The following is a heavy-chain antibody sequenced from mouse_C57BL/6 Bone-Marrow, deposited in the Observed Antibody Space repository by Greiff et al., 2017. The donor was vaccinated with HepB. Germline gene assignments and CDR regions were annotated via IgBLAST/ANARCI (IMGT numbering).Heavy chain of an antibody. Sequence: VQLQESGPGLVQPSQSLSITCTVSGFSLTSYGVHWVRQSPGKGLEWLGVIWSGGSTDYNAAFISRLSISKDNSKSQVFFKMNSLQADDTAIYYCARGIYYYGSSYEWFAYWGQGTLVTVSA. J-gene: IGHJ3*01. CDR1: GFSLTSYG. CDR3: ARGIYYYGSSYEWFAY. V-gene: IGHV2-2*01. D-gene: IGHD1-1*01. CDR2: IWSGGST.